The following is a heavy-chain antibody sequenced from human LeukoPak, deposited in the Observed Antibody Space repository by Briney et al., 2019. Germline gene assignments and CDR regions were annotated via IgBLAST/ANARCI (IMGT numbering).Heavy chain of an antibody. CDR2: VSADGSST. V-gene: IGHV3-74*01. Sequence: GGSLRLSCAASGFTFDNYAMSWVRQAPGKGLVWVSRVSADGSSTTYADSVKGRFTISRDNAKNTLYLQMNSLRVEDTAIYYCARGPISSNPGTWGQGTLVTVSS. CDR1: GFTFDNYA. CDR3: ARGPISSNPGT. D-gene: IGHD2-2*01. J-gene: IGHJ5*02.